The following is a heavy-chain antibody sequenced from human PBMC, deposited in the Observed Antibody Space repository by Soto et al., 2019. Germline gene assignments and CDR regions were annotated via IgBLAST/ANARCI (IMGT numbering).Heavy chain of an antibody. D-gene: IGHD6-13*01. J-gene: IGHJ2*01. Sequence: ASVKVSCKTSGYTFSSYFFNWVRQAPGQGLEWMGWISSYNGDTNYAQKFQGRVTMTTDTSTSTAYMELRSLTSDDTAVYYCARGSVAAAGNPSRFESWGR. CDR1: GYTFSSYF. V-gene: IGHV1-18*01. CDR3: ARGSVAAAGNPSRFES. CDR2: ISSYNGDT.